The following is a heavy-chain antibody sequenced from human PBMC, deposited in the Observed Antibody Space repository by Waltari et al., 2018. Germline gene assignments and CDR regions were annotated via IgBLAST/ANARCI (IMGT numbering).Heavy chain of an antibody. CDR3: AGVSSSWYTWFDP. CDR1: GGSISSYY. Sequence: QVQLQESGPGLVKPSETLSLTCTVSGGSISSYYWSWIRQPAGKGLEWIGRIYTRGSTNYHPSLKGRVTMSVDTSKNQFSLKLSSVTAADTAVYYCAGVSSSWYTWFDPWGQGTLVTVSS. CDR2: IYTRGST. V-gene: IGHV4-4*07. J-gene: IGHJ5*02. D-gene: IGHD6-13*01.